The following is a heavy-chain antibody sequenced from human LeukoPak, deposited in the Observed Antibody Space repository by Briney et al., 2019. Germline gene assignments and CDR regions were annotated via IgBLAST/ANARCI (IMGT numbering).Heavy chain of an antibody. CDR3: ARAPISGSYSQYFYMDV. CDR2: ITWNSDIK. Sequence: PGRSLRLSCAASGFSFGDYAMHWVRQAPGKGLEWVSGITWNSDIKAYAYAVYVRFTVSRDNAKNSLYLQMNSLRSDDTALYSCARAPISGSYSQYFYMDVWGKGTKVTISS. V-gene: IGHV3-9*01. D-gene: IGHD3-10*01. J-gene: IGHJ6*03. CDR1: GFSFGDYA.